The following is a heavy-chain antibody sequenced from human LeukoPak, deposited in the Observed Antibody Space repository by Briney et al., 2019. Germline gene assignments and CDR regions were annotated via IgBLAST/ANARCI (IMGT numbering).Heavy chain of an antibody. CDR3: ARSAASVVVPAAPFDY. CDR2: INHSGST. D-gene: IGHD2-2*01. V-gene: IGHV4-4*02. Sequence: SETLSLTCAVSGGSISSSNWWCWVRQPPGKGLEWVGKINHSGSTNYNPSLKSRVTISVDKSKTQFSLKLSSVTAADTAVYYWARSAASVVVPAAPFDYWGQGTLVTVSS. J-gene: IGHJ4*02. CDR1: GGSISSSNW.